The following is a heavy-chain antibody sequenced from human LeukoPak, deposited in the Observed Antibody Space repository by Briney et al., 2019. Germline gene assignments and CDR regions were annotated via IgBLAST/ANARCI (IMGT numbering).Heavy chain of an antibody. Sequence: GGSLRLSCAASGFTFSNYAMHWVRQAPGKGLEWVAVLWYDGSNKYYADSVKGRFTISRDNSKNTLYVQMNSLRAEDTAVYYCAREADCSGGSCYRGAFDIWGQGTMVTVSS. J-gene: IGHJ3*02. D-gene: IGHD2-15*01. CDR2: LWYDGSNK. CDR1: GFTFSNYA. CDR3: AREADCSGGSCYRGAFDI. V-gene: IGHV3-33*01.